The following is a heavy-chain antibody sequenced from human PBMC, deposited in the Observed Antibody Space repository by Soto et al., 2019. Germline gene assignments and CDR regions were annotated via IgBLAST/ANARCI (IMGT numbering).Heavy chain of an antibody. D-gene: IGHD3-10*01. CDR1: GFPFSTTD. J-gene: IGHJ5*02. CDR3: VKNSGWFNT. V-gene: IGHV3-23*01. Sequence: QVMQSGGGLIQPGGSLRLACTASGFPFSTTDMSWVRQAPGKGLEWVATIFGSGETTYYADPMRGRLTVSRDNFKNTVYLQMNSLRADDTALYYCVKNSGWFNTWGQGALVIVSS. CDR2: IFGSGETT.